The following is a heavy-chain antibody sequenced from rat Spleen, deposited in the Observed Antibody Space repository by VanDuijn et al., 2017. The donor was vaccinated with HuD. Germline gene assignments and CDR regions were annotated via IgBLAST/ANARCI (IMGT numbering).Heavy chain of an antibody. CDR2: ITYDGSST. CDR1: GFTFSDYN. CDR3: ARRHYGYTDYFDY. Sequence: EVQLVESGGGLVHPGRSLQLSCVASGFTFSDYNMAWVRQAPKKGLEWVAIITYDGSSTYYRDSVKGRFTISRDNAKSTLFLQMDSLRSEDTATYYCARRHYGYTDYFDYWGQGVMVTVSS. D-gene: IGHD1-9*01. V-gene: IGHV5-7*01. J-gene: IGHJ2*01.